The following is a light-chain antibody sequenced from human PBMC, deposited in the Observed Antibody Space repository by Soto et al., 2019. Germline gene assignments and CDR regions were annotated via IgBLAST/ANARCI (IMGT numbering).Light chain of an antibody. CDR3: QQYFSSPLT. J-gene: IGKJ4*01. CDR1: QGIRSH. Sequence: AIRMTQSPSSFSASTGDRVTITCRASQGIRSHLAWYQVKPGKAPRLLIYTASYLESGVPSRFSGSGSGTDFTLTISSLQSEDFAVYYCQQYFSSPLTFGGGTKVEIK. V-gene: IGKV1-8*01. CDR2: TAS.